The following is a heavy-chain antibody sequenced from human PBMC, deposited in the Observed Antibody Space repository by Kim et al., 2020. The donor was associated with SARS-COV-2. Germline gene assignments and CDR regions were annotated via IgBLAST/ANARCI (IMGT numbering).Heavy chain of an antibody. Sequence: GGSLRLSCAASGFTFSSYAMHWVRQAPGKGLEWVAVISYDGSNKYYPDSVKGRFTISRDNSKNTLYLQMNSLRAEDTAVYYCARGLGFYKTYFDYWGQRTLVTVSS. J-gene: IGHJ4*02. CDR3: ARGLGFYKTYFDY. V-gene: IGHV3-30*04. CDR2: ISYDGSNK. CDR1: GFTFSSYA. D-gene: IGHD1-1*01.